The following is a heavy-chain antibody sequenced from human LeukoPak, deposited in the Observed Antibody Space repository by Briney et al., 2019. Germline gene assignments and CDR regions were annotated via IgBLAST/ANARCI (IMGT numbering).Heavy chain of an antibody. CDR1: GFTFSSYW. D-gene: IGHD1-1*01. V-gene: IGHV3-74*01. Sequence: GGSLRLSCAASGFTFSSYWMSWVRQVPGKGLEWVSYMNGDGSSTSYADSVKGRFTISRDSAKNTLYLQMNSLRADDTAVYYCARDLGHQGYRWFDPWGQGTLVTVSS. CDR2: MNGDGSST. CDR3: ARDLGHQGYRWFDP. J-gene: IGHJ5*02.